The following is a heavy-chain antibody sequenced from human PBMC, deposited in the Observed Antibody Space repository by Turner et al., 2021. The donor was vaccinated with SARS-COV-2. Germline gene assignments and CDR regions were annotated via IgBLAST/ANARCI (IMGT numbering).Heavy chain of an antibody. CDR1: GASVSSGVYY. J-gene: IGHJ6*02. CDR3: AGVGLGNYCYGMDV. D-gene: IGHD3-22*01. CDR2: TLHTGST. Sequence: VQMQESVLALVKPSETLCLTCTVSGASVSSGVYYWSWKRQPPGKGLKWIGYTLHTGSTTYNPSLQSRVTISVDTSKHQFSLRLSSVTAADTAVYYCAGVGLGNYCYGMDVWGQGTTVTVSS. V-gene: IGHV4-61*08.